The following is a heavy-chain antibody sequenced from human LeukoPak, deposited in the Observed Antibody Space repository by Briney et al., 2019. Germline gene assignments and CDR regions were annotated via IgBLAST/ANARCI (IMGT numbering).Heavy chain of an antibody. V-gene: IGHV3-23*01. CDR2: ISGSGLST. CDR3: AKVSWELLRGCLDY. J-gene: IGHJ4*02. CDR1: GFTFSSYA. Sequence: GGSLRLSCAASGFTFSSYAMSWVRQAPGKGLEWVSAISGSGLSTYYADSVEGRFTMSRDNAKNTLYVQMSSLRAEDTAVYYCAKVSWELLRGCLDYWGQGTLVTVSS. D-gene: IGHD1-26*01.